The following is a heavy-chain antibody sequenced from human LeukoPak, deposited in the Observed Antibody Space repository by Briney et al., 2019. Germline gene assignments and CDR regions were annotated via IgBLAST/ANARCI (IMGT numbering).Heavy chain of an antibody. Sequence: SETLSLTCTVSRGSVNSNSYYWGWIRQPPGKGLEWIGTIYYSGNTYYNPSLESRVAISVDTSKNQFSLKLTSVTAADTAVYYCARDHEVSSSSFDYWGQGTLVTVSS. V-gene: IGHV4-39*07. CDR2: IYYSGNT. CDR3: ARDHEVSSSSFDY. CDR1: RGSVNSNSYY. J-gene: IGHJ4*02. D-gene: IGHD6-6*01.